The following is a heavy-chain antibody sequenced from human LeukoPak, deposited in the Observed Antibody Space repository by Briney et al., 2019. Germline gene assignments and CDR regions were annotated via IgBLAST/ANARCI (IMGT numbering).Heavy chain of an antibody. CDR3: ARGVVAASERDAFDI. CDR1: GGSISSYY. V-gene: IGHV4-4*07. J-gene: IGHJ3*02. D-gene: IGHD6-25*01. CDR2: IYTSGST. Sequence: PSETLSLTCTVSGGSISSYYWSWIRQPAGKGLEWIGRIYTSGSTNYNPSLKSRVTMSVDTSKNQFSLKLSSVTAADTAVYYCARGVVAASERDAFDIWGQGTMVTVSS.